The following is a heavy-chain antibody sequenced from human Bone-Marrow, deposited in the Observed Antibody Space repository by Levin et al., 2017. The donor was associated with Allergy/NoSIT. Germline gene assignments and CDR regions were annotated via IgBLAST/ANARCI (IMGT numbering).Heavy chain of an antibody. J-gene: IGHJ6*02. CDR1: GFTFSTYA. CDR3: AKDALITMAGGFYQCHSMDG. D-gene: IGHD6-19*01. Sequence: PGESLKISCAASGFTFSTYAMSWVRQAPGKGLEWVSSISKTGINTHYADSVKGRFIISRDNSKNTLYLQMNSLRAEDTAIYFCAKDALITMAGGFYQCHSMDGWGQGTTVTVSS. V-gene: IGHV3-23*01. CDR2: ISKTGINT.